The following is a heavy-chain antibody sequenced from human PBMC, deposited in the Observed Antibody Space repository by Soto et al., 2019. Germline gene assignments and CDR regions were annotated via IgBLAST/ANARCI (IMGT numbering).Heavy chain of an antibody. J-gene: IGHJ6*02. CDR1: AFTLSNNA. D-gene: IGHD3-9*01. CDR3: ATDLVFRVFDWSPYAMDG. Sequence: RRCRRLPWAAAAFTLSNNAMMWVRKAPGEGLEWVSAISGSGGSTYYAASVKGRFTISRENSTNTLYLQMNSLRAEDAAVYYCATDLVFRVFDWSPYAMDGWGQGSTGTAS. V-gene: IGHV3-23*01. CDR2: ISGSGGST.